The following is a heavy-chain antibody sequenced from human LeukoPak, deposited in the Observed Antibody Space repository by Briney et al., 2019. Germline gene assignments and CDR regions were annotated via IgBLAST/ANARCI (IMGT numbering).Heavy chain of an antibody. V-gene: IGHV3-64*01. J-gene: IGHJ4*02. Sequence: GGSLRLSCAASGFTFSSYAMHWVRQAPGKGLEYVSAISSNGGSTYYANSVKGRFTISRDNSKNTLYLQMGSLRAEDMAVYYCARSYALHYFDYWGQGTLVTVSS. CDR1: GFTFSSYA. CDR3: ARSYALHYFDY. D-gene: IGHD4-17*01. CDR2: ISSNGGST.